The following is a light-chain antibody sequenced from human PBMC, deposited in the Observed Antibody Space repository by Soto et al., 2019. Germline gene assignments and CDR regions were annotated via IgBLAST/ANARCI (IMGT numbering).Light chain of an antibody. CDR2: YKSDSDK. CDR3: MIWHSSSVV. CDR1: SVISVGTYT. V-gene: IGLV5-45*03. Sequence: QPVLTQPSSLSASPGASASLTCTLRSVISVGTYTIYWYQQRPGSPPQFLLRYKSDSDKQQGSGVPSRFSGSKDASANAGILLISGLQSEDEADYYCMIWHSSSVVFGGGTKVTVL. J-gene: IGLJ2*01.